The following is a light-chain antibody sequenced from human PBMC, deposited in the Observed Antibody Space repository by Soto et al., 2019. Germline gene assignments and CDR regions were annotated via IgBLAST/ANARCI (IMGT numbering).Light chain of an antibody. Sequence: IQMTQSPSSLSASVGDRVTITCRASQGVRDDVGWYQQKPGKAPKLLSYSASTLQSGVPSRFSGSGSGTDVTLAISGLQPEYFATYDCLRESNYPLTFGGGTKVEIK. CDR2: SAS. J-gene: IGKJ4*01. CDR3: LRESNYPLT. CDR1: QGVRDD. V-gene: IGKV1-6*01.